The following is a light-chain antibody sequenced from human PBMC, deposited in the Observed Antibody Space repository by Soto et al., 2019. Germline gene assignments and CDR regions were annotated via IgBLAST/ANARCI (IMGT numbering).Light chain of an antibody. V-gene: IGKV1-5*01. CDR2: HAS. CDR3: QQYNSYS. Sequence: DIQMTQSPSTLPASVGDRGTITWRASQSISNWLAWYQKKPGTAPKLLIYHASTLESGVPSRFSGSGSGTEFTLTISSLQPDDFATYYCQQYNSYSFGQGTKVDIK. J-gene: IGKJ1*01. CDR1: QSISNW.